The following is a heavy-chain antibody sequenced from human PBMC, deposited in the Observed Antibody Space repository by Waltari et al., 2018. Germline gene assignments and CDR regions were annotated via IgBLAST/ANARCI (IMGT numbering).Heavy chain of an antibody. CDR3: ARGPLTSYWGGDCHPFGY. V-gene: IGHV1-8*01. CDR2: RTPNSCNT. J-gene: IGHJ4*02. D-gene: IGHD2-21*02. CDR1: GYTFTSYD. Sequence: QVQLVQSGAEVKKPGASVKVSCKASGYTFTSYDINWVRQATGQGLEWMGWRTPNSCNTCYARKYQVSISTTRNTPISTAYMELAILRSEATAVYYCARGPLTSYWGGDCHPFGYWGQGTLVTVAS.